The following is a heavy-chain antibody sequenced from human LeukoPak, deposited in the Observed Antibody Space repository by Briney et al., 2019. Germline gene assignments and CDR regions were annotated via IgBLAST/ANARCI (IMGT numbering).Heavy chain of an antibody. D-gene: IGHD6-13*01. Sequence: PGGSLRLSCAASGFTFSSYWMSWVRQAPGKGLEWVANIKQDGSEKYYVDSVKGRFTISRDNAKNSLYLQMNSLRAEDTAVYYCAREVYSSSWSYYFDYWGQGTLVTVSS. CDR3: AREVYSSSWSYYFDY. J-gene: IGHJ4*02. CDR2: IKQDGSEK. CDR1: GFTFSSYW. V-gene: IGHV3-7*01.